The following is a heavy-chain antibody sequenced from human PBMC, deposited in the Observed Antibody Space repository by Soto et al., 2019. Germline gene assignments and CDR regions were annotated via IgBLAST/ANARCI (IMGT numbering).Heavy chain of an antibody. CDR1: GYIFSGHV. D-gene: IGHD2-2*01. J-gene: IGHJ6*02. CDR3: ARDTRGTRGFDEMDF. CDR2: INPKSGDT. V-gene: IGHV1-2*02. Sequence: APVKVSCKASGYIFSGHVIDGMRQAPGQGLEWMGWINPKSGDTGYAQKFQGRVTMTRDTSLDIVHMDLSGLTSDDAAVYYWARDTRGTRGFDEMDFWGQGTTVTVSS.